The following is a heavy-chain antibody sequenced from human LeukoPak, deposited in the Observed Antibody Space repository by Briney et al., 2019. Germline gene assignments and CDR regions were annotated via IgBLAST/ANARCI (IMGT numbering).Heavy chain of an antibody. J-gene: IGHJ4*02. CDR2: IIPILGIA. Sequence: SVKVSCKASGGTFSSYAISWVRQAPGQGLEWMGRIIPILGIANYAQKFQGRVTITADKSTSTAYMELSSLRSEDTAVYYCARVGNNGNDKGQFDYWGQGTLVTVSS. D-gene: IGHD1-1*01. CDR3: ARVGNNGNDKGQFDY. V-gene: IGHV1-69*04. CDR1: GGTFSSYA.